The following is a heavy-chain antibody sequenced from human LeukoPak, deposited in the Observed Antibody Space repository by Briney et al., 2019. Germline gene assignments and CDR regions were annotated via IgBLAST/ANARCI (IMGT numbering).Heavy chain of an antibody. J-gene: IGHJ6*02. Sequence: ASVKVSCKASGYTFTDYYIHWVRQAPGQGLEWMGWVNPSNGDTNYPQKFQGRVTMTRDTSISTAYMELSRLKSDDTAVYYCARDELVGIVPAAYTHYYYYYGMDVWGQGTTVTVSS. CDR3: ARDELVGIVPAAYTHYYYYYGMDV. V-gene: IGHV1-2*02. CDR1: GYTFTDYY. D-gene: IGHD2-2*01. CDR2: VNPSNGDT.